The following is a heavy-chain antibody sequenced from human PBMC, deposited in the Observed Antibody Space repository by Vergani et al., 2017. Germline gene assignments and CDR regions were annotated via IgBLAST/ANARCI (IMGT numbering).Heavy chain of an antibody. V-gene: IGHV4-39*01. Sequence: QLQLQESGPGLVKPSEPLSLTCTVSGGSISSSSYYWGWIRQPPGKGLEWIGSIYYSGSTYYNPSLKSRVTISVDTSKNQFSLTLSSVTAADTAVYYCARHRLYDSSGYDYWGQGTLVTVSS. CDR1: GGSISSSSYY. CDR2: IYYSGST. D-gene: IGHD3-22*01. J-gene: IGHJ4*02. CDR3: ARHRLYDSSGYDY.